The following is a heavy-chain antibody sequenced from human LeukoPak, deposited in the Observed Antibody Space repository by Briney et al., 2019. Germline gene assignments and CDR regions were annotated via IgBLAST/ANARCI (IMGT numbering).Heavy chain of an antibody. D-gene: IGHD6-19*01. CDR1: GFTFSSYV. CDR3: ARAPVPASYYFDY. CDR2: IWSDGSNK. J-gene: IGHJ4*02. Sequence: PGRSLRLSCAASGFTFSSYVMHCVRQAPGKGLEWVAVIWSDGSNKYYADSVKGRFTISRDNSKNTLYLQMNTLRAEDTAVYYCARAPVPASYYFDYWGQGTLVTVFS. V-gene: IGHV3-33*01.